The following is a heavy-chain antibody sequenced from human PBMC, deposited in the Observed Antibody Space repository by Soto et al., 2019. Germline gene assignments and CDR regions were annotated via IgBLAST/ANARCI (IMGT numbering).Heavy chain of an antibody. Sequence: PSETLSLTCTVSGGSMSSYYWTWLRQSPGRGLEWIGYISYSGSTYYNPSLKSRVTISAHTSKNQFSLRMNSIIAADTAVYYCARADPDAPVGYWGQGTLVTVSS. CDR3: ARADPDAPVGY. CDR1: GGSMSSYY. V-gene: IGHV4-59*01. CDR2: ISYSGST. J-gene: IGHJ4*02. D-gene: IGHD2-15*01.